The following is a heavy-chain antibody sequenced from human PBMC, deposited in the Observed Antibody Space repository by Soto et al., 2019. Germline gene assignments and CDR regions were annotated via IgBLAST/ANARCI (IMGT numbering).Heavy chain of an antibody. J-gene: IGHJ6*02. CDR1: GFTFSSYG. Sequence: QVQLVESGGGVVQPGRSLRLSCAASGFTFSSYGMHWVRQAPGKGLEWVAVISYDGSKKYYADSVKGRFTISRDNSKNTLYLQMNSLRAEDTAVYYCAKVSRYCSSTTCLYYSYSYGMDVWGQGTTVTVSS. V-gene: IGHV3-30*18. CDR2: ISYDGSKK. CDR3: AKVSRYCSSTTCLYYSYSYGMDV. D-gene: IGHD2-2*01.